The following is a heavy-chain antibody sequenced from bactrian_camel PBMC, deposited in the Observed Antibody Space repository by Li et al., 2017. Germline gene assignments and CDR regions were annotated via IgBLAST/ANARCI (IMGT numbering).Heavy chain of an antibody. CDR1: GSTRSDEC. J-gene: IGHJ4*01. V-gene: IGHV3S10*01. CDR3: GAVTFDDNCVSSTPFAN. D-gene: IGHD8*01. Sequence: LVESGGGSVQTGGSLTLSCVVSGSTRSDECMGWFREAPGKEREEVARIDNDGTTNYADSVKGRFTVSRDSDQNIMYLQMNSLKPEDTAMYHCGAVTFDDNCVSSTPFANRGQGTQVTVS. CDR2: IDNDGTT.